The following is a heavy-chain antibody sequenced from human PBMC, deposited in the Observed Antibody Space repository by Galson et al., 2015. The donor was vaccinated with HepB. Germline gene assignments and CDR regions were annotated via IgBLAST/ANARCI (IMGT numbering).Heavy chain of an antibody. Sequence: SLRLSCAASGFTFSSYSMNWVRQAPGKGLEWVSSISSSSSYIYYADSVKGRFTISRDNAKNSLYLQMNSLRAEDTAVYYCARQYSGYDPYFDYWGQGTLVTVSS. D-gene: IGHD5-12*01. CDR1: GFTFSSYS. CDR3: ARQYSGYDPYFDY. V-gene: IGHV3-21*01. J-gene: IGHJ4*02. CDR2: ISSSSSYI.